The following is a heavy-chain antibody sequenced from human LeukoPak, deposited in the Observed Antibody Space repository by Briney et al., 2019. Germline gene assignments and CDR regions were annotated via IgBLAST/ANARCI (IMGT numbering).Heavy chain of an antibody. Sequence: PSETLSLTCAVYGGSFSGYYWSWIRQPPGKGLEWIGEINHSGSTNYNPSLKSRVTISVDTSKNQFSLKLSSVTAADTAVYYCTRLSSYGDYVDYWGQGTLVTVSS. CDR3: TRLSSYGDYVDY. CDR1: GGSFSGYY. J-gene: IGHJ4*02. V-gene: IGHV4-34*01. CDR2: INHSGST. D-gene: IGHD4-17*01.